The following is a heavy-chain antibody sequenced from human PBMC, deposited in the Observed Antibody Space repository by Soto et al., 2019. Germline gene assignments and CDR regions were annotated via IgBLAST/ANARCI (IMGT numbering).Heavy chain of an antibody. D-gene: IGHD6-19*01. CDR3: ARGLAGPLAY. J-gene: IGHJ4*02. V-gene: IGHV3-30-3*01. Sequence: ESGGGVVQPGRSLRLSCAASGFTFSSYAMHWVRQAPGKGLEWVAVISYDGSNKYYADSVKGRFTISRDNSKNTLYLQMNSLRAEDTAVYYCARGLAGPLAYWGQGTLVTVSS. CDR2: ISYDGSNK. CDR1: GFTFSSYA.